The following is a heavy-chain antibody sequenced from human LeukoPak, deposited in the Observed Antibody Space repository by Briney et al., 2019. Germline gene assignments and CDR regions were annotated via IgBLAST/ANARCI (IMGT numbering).Heavy chain of an antibody. J-gene: IGHJ4*02. Sequence: PSETLSLTCTVSGASISSSSYSWGWLRQPPGKGLEGFVSIYYSGSTYYNPCLKSRVTISVDTSKNQFSLKLSSVTAADTAVYYCARQLGYCSSTSCYADKVDYWGQGTLVTVSS. CDR3: ARQLGYCSSTSCYADKVDY. CDR2: IYYSGST. V-gene: IGHV4-39*01. CDR1: GASISSSSYS. D-gene: IGHD2-2*01.